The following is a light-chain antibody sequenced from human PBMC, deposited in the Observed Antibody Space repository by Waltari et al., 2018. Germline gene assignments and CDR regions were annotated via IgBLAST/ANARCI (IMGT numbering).Light chain of an antibody. CDR3: CSYAGSSTFEV. Sequence: QSALTQPASVSGSPGQSITISCPGTSSEVGSYNLFSWYQQHPAKAPKLLIYEGSKRPSGVSNRFSGSKSGNTASLRISGLQAEDEADYYCCSYAGSSTFEVFGGGTKLTVL. CDR1: SSEVGSYNL. V-gene: IGLV2-23*03. CDR2: EGS. J-gene: IGLJ2*01.